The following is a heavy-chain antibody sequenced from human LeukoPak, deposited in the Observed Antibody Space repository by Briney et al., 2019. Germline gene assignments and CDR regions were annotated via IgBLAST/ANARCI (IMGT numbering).Heavy chain of an antibody. D-gene: IGHD4-23*01. Sequence: GGSLRLSCAASGFTFSSYDMHWVRQATGKGLEWVSAIGTAGDTYYPGSVKGRFTISRENAKNTLYLQMNSLRAEDTAVYYCAKVMTTVVNYYYYMDVWGKGTTVTVSS. CDR2: IGTAGDT. CDR3: AKVMTTVVNYYYYMDV. CDR1: GFTFSSYD. J-gene: IGHJ6*03. V-gene: IGHV3-13*01.